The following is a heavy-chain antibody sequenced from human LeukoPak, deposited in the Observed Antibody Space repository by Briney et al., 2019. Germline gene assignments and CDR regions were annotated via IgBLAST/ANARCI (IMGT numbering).Heavy chain of an antibody. J-gene: IGHJ3*02. CDR1: GFTFSSYA. CDR2: ISWNSGSI. CDR3: AKGGLTYYYDSSGYYTGAFDI. V-gene: IGHV3-9*01. Sequence: GGSLRLSCAASGFTFSSYAMSWVRQAPGKGLEWVSGISWNSGSIGYADSVKGRFTISRDNAKNSLYLQMNSLRAEDTALYYCAKGGLTYYYDSSGYYTGAFDIWGQGTMVTVSS. D-gene: IGHD3-22*01.